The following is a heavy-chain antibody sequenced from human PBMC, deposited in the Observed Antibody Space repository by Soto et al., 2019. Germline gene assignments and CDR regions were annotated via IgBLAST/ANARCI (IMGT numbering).Heavy chain of an antibody. CDR2: IYHSGST. CDR3: ARGIVATETFDY. V-gene: IGHV4-4*02. Sequence: SETLSLTCAVSGGSISSSNWWSWVRQPPGKGLEWVGEIYHSGSTNYNPSLKSRVTISVDKPKNQFSLTVTSVTAADTAVYYCARGIVATETFDYWGKGTLVTVSS. CDR1: GGSISSSNW. D-gene: IGHD5-12*01. J-gene: IGHJ4*02.